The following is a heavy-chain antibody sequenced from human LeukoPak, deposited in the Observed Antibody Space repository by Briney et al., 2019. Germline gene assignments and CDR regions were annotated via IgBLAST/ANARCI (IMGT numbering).Heavy chain of an antibody. J-gene: IGHJ5*02. CDR1: GGSISSYY. D-gene: IGHD6-19*01. Sequence: PSETLSLTCTVSGGSISSYYWSWIRQPPGKGLEWIGYIYYSGSTNYNPSLKSRVTISVDTSKSQFSLKLSSVTAADTAVYYCARRDSSGWDETWFDPWGQGTLVTVSS. CDR3: ARRDSSGWDETWFDP. V-gene: IGHV4-59*12. CDR2: IYYSGST.